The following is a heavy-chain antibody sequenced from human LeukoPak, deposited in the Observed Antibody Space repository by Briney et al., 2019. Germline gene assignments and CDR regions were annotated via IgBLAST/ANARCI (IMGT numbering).Heavy chain of an antibody. CDR3: AGSHYYDSSGYYPLEIDY. Sequence: ASVKVSCKASGYTFTGYYMHWVRQAPGQGLEWMGWINPNSGGTNYAQKFQGRVTMTRDTSISTAYMELSRLRSDDTAVYYCAGSHYYDSSGYYPLEIDYWGQATLVTVSS. V-gene: IGHV1-2*02. CDR2: INPNSGGT. D-gene: IGHD3-22*01. CDR1: GYTFTGYY. J-gene: IGHJ4*02.